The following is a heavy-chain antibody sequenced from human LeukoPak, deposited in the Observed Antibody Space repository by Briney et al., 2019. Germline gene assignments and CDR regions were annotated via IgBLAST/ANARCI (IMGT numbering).Heavy chain of an antibody. V-gene: IGHV3-48*02. D-gene: IGHD3-3*01. CDR2: ISISSSTL. J-gene: IGHJ4*02. CDR1: GFTFSSYA. CDR3: ARDSGVDAHIDY. Sequence: GGSLRLSCAASGFTFSSYALNWVRQAPGKRLEWVSYISISSSTLYYTDSVKGRFTISRDNAKNSLYLQMNSLRDEDTAVYYCARDSGVDAHIDYWGQGTPVTVSA.